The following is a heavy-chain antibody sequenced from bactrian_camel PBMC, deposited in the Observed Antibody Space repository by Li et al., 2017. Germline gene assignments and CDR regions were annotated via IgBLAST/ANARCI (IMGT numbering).Heavy chain of an antibody. J-gene: IGHJ6*01. CDR2: INRDGDIT. V-gene: IGHV3S40*01. D-gene: IGHD6*01. CDR1: GFTFSNVD. CDR3: ATGYGSNFLRDFGY. Sequence: QLVESGGGLVQPGGSLRLSCAASGFTFSNVDMTWVREAPGKGLAWVSSINRDGDITYYADSVKGRFTISRDDAGNTLRLQMNSLKTEDTAVYYCATGYGSNFLRDFGYWGQGTQVTVS.